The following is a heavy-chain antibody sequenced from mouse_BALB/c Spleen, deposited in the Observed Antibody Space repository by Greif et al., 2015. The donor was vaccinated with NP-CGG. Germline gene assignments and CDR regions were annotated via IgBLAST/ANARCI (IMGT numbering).Heavy chain of an antibody. CDR2: IRSKSNNYAT. Sequence: EVQLQQSGGGLVQPKGSLKLSCAASGFTFNTYAMNWVRQAPGKGLEWVARIRSKSNNYATHYADSVKDRFTISRDDSQSMLYLQMNNLKTEDTAMYYCVIGSMDFDVWGAGTTVTVSS. J-gene: IGHJ1*01. CDR1: GFTFNTYA. V-gene: IGHV10-1*02. D-gene: IGHD1-1*02. CDR3: VIGSMDFDV.